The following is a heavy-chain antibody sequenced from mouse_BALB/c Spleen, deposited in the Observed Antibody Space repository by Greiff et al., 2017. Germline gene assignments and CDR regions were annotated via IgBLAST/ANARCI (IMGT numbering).Heavy chain of an antibody. CDR3: ARRGARYAMDD. Sequence: VQLQQSGAELMKPGASVKISCKATGYTFSSYWIEWVKQRPGHGLEWIGEILPGSGSTNYNEKFKGKATFTADTSSNTAYMQLSSLTSEDSAVYYCARRGARYAMDDWGQGTSVTVSS. CDR2: ILPGSGST. CDR1: GYTFSSYW. V-gene: IGHV1-9*01. J-gene: IGHJ4*01.